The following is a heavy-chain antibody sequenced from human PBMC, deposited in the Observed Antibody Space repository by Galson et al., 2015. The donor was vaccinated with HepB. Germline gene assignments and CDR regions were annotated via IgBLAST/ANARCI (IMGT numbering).Heavy chain of an antibody. D-gene: IGHD1-26*01. CDR2: IDGPNK. J-gene: IGHJ4*02. Sequence: SLRLSCAASGFTFSNYGMHWVRQAPGKGLEWVAVIDGPNKNYIDSVKGRFTISRDNSKNTLFLQMHSLRVEDTAVYYCVKGLMGATWKWGQGTLVTVSS. V-gene: IGHV3-30*18. CDR1: GFTFSNYG. CDR3: VKGLMGATWK.